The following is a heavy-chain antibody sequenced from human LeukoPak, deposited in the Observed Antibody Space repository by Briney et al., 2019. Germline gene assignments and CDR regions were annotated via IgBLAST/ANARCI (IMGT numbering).Heavy chain of an antibody. CDR1: GDSVSSNSVT. V-gene: IGHV6-1*01. J-gene: IGHJ5*02. CDR3: ARRLTQYDCFDP. Sequence: SQTLSLTRAISGDSVSSNSVTWNWIRQSPSRGLEWLGRTYYRSTWYNDYAVSVRGRITVNPDTSKNQFSLHLNSVTPEDTAVYYCARRLTQYDCFDPWGQGILVTVSS. CDR2: TYYRSTWYN. D-gene: IGHD2-2*01.